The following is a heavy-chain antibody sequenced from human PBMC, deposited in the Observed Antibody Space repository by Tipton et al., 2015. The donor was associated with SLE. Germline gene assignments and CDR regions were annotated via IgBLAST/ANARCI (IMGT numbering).Heavy chain of an antibody. D-gene: IGHD3-22*01. Sequence: RSLRLSCAASGFTFSRYAMHWVRQAPGKGLEWVAVISYDGSNKYYADSVKGRFTISRDNSKNTLYLQMNSLRAEDTAVYYCAKDHYYDSSGLDAFDIWGQGTMVTVSS. V-gene: IGHV3-30-3*01. CDR2: ISYDGSNK. J-gene: IGHJ3*02. CDR1: GFTFSRYA. CDR3: AKDHYYDSSGLDAFDI.